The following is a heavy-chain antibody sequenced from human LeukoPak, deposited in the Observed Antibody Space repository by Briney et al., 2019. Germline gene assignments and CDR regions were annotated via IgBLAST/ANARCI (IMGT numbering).Heavy chain of an antibody. CDR3: ARETLDCSGGSCYPSFDY. Sequence: GGSLRLSCAASGFTFSTYAMHWVRQAPGKGLEWVAAISYDGSNKYYADSVKGRFTISRDNSKNTLYLQMNSLRAEDTAVYYCARETLDCSGGSCYPSFDYWGQGTLVTVSS. D-gene: IGHD2-15*01. CDR2: ISYDGSNK. V-gene: IGHV3-30-3*01. CDR1: GFTFSTYA. J-gene: IGHJ4*02.